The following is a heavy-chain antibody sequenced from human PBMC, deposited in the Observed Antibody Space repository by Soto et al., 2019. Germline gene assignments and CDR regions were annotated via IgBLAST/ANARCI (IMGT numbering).Heavy chain of an antibody. D-gene: IGHD3-22*01. CDR1: GFTFRSYA. CDR2: ISGSGQRT. Sequence: EVQLLASGGGLVQPGGSLRLSCAASGFTFRSYAMSWVRQAPGKGLEWVSVISGSGQRTHYADYVKGRSTISRDNSKNTLYLQMNSLRAEDTAVYYCATQRPYYYDSSGYWGYWYFDLWGRGTLVTVSS. CDR3: ATQRPYYYDSSGYWGYWYFDL. J-gene: IGHJ2*01. V-gene: IGHV3-23*01.